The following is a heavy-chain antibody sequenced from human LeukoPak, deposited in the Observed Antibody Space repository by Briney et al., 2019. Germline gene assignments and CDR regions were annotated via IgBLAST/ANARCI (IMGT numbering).Heavy chain of an antibody. Sequence: ASVKVSCKASGYTFTSYDINWVRQATGQGLEWMGWMNPNSGNTSYAQKFQGRVTMTRNTSIRTAYMELSSLRSEDTAVYYCARVRLGNSGVDYWGQGTLVTVSS. CDR2: MNPNSGNT. CDR3: ARVRLGNSGVDY. V-gene: IGHV1-8*01. D-gene: IGHD4-23*01. CDR1: GYTFTSYD. J-gene: IGHJ4*02.